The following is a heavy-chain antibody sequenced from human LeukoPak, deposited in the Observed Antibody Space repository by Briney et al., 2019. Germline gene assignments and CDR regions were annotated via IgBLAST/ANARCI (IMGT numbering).Heavy chain of an antibody. D-gene: IGHD6-13*01. CDR3: AKVGDSSSLDY. J-gene: IGHJ4*02. Sequence: GGYLRLSCAASDFIFSDYAFHWVHQAPGKGLEWVAVISRDGSNKYYADSVKGRFTFSRDNSKNTLYLQMNSLRAEDTAVYYCAKVGDSSSLDYWGQGTLVTVSS. V-gene: IGHV3-30*18. CDR2: ISRDGSNK. CDR1: DFIFSDYA.